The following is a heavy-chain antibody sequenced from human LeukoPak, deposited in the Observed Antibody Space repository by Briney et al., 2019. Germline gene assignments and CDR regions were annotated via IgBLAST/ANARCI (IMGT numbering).Heavy chain of an antibody. D-gene: IGHD5-18*01. V-gene: IGHV3-23*01. Sequence: PGGSLRLSCAASGFTFSSYAMSWVRQAPGKGLEWVSAISGSGGNTYYADSVKGRFTISRDNSKNTLYLQMNSLRAEDTAVYYCAEARFSVDTAMPYYMDVWGKGTTVTVSS. CDR2: ISGSGGNT. CDR3: AEARFSVDTAMPYYMDV. J-gene: IGHJ6*03. CDR1: GFTFSSYA.